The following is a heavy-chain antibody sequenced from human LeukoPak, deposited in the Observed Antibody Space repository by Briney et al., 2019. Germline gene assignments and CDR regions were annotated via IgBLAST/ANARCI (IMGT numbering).Heavy chain of an antibody. CDR3: ASWVAAAGTVGYFQH. V-gene: IGHV1-2*06. Sequence: ASVKVSCKASGYTFTGYYMHWVRQAPGQGLEWMGRINPNSGGTNYAQKFQGRVTMTRDTSISTAYMELSRLRSDDTAVYYCASWVAAAGTVGYFQHWGQGTLVTVPS. CDR1: GYTFTGYY. CDR2: INPNSGGT. D-gene: IGHD6-13*01. J-gene: IGHJ1*01.